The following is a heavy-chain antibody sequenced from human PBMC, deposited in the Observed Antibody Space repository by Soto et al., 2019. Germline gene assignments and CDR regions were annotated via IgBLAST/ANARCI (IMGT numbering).Heavy chain of an antibody. J-gene: IGHJ4*02. CDR2: IYTSGST. D-gene: IGHD3-22*01. Sequence: SETLSLTCTVSGGSISSYYWSWIRQPAGKGLEWIGRIYTSGSTNYNPSLKSRVTMSVDTSKNQFSLKLSSVTAADTAVYYCAGRPXDSSGYXSFDYWGQGTPVTVSS. V-gene: IGHV4-4*07. CDR3: AGRPXDSSGYXSFDY. CDR1: GGSISSYY.